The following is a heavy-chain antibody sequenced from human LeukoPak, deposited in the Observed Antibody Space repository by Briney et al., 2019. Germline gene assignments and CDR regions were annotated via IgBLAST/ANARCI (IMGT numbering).Heavy chain of an antibody. CDR3: ARGPKYCSSTSCFRYYYYYMDV. J-gene: IGHJ6*03. CDR1: GGSITSSNW. CDR2: IYYTGNT. V-gene: IGHV4-4*02. Sequence: PSGTLSLTCAVSGGSITSSNWWSWVRQPPGKGLEWIGEIYYTGNTNYNPSLKSRVTISVDKSNNQFSLKLSSVTAADTAVYYCARGPKYCSSTSCFRYYYYYMDVWGKGTTVTVSS. D-gene: IGHD2-2*01.